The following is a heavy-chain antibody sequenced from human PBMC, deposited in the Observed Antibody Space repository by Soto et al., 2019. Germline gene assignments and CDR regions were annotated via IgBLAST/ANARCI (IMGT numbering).Heavy chain of an antibody. Sequence: GASVKVSCKASGGTFSSYAISWVRQAPGQGLEWMGGIIPIFGTANYAQKFQGRVTITADESTRTAYMELSSLRSEDTAVYYCAREGGSTAFDYWGQGTLVTVSS. CDR3: AREGGSTAFDY. CDR2: IIPIFGTA. J-gene: IGHJ4*02. D-gene: IGHD4-17*01. CDR1: GGTFSSYA. V-gene: IGHV1-69*13.